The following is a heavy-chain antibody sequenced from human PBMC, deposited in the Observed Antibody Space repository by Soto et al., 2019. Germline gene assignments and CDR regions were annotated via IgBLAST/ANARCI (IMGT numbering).Heavy chain of an antibody. Sequence: GSLRLSCAASGXTFSDREMYWVRQAPGKGLEWVGRNKNKANSYTTEYAASVKGRFTISRDYSRNSVYLQMNSLKTDDTDVYYCTIEGAYPGPDFDYWGQGTLVTVSS. CDR1: GXTFSDRE. CDR3: TIEGAYPGPDFDY. J-gene: IGHJ4*02. V-gene: IGHV3-72*01. CDR2: NKNKANSYTT. D-gene: IGHD3-16*01.